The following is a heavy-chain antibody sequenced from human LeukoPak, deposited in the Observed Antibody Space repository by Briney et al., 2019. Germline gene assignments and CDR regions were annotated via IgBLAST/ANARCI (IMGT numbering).Heavy chain of an antibody. Sequence: PGGSLRLSCAASGFTFSTDEMNWVRQAPGKGLEGGSYISSSGSTIYYADSVKGRFTISRDNAKNSLYLQMNSLRAEDTALYYCAREGYNYPYYYYGMDVWGQGTTVTVSS. CDR2: ISSSGSTI. J-gene: IGHJ6*02. CDR1: GFTFSTDE. V-gene: IGHV3-48*03. CDR3: AREGYNYPYYYYGMDV. D-gene: IGHD5-18*01.